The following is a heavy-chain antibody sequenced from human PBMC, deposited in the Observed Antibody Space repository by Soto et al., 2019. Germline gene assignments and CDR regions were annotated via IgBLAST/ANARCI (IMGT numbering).Heavy chain of an antibody. CDR1: GFTFSSYG. D-gene: IGHD1-26*01. J-gene: IGHJ6*02. Sequence: QVQLVESGGGVVQPGRSLRLSCAASGFTFSSYGMHWVRQAPGKGLEWVAVIWYDGSNKYYADSVKGRFTISRDNSKNALKRQIDSQGAADTALYYCGRDLQGVRGSYLYYYYYGMDVWGQGTTVTVSS. CDR3: GRDLQGVRGSYLYYYYYGMDV. CDR2: IWYDGSNK. V-gene: IGHV3-33*01.